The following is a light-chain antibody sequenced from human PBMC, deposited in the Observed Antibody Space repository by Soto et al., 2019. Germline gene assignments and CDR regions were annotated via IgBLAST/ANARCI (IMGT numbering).Light chain of an antibody. Sequence: EVVLPQSPGTLSLSPGERAILSCRASQSVSSRFLAWYQQKPGRTPRLLIYDASSRATGIPDRFSGSGSGTYCTLTIDRLEPEDFAVYYGQHYGRSSALFTFGPGTKVDSK. CDR3: QHYGRSSALFT. V-gene: IGKV3-20*01. CDR1: QSVSSRF. J-gene: IGKJ3*01. CDR2: DAS.